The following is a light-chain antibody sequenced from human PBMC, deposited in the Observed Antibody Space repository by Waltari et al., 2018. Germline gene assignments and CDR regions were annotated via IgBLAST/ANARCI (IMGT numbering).Light chain of an antibody. CDR3: SSYTSSGTLYV. V-gene: IGLV2-14*01. CDR2: EVS. J-gene: IGLJ1*01. Sequence: QSALTQPASVYGSPGQSITISCSGTSRDVGGYNYVSWYHQHPDKAPQLMIYEVSNRPSGVSNRFSGSKSGNTASLAISGLQAEDEADYYCSSYTSSGTLYVFGTGTKVTVL. CDR1: SRDVGGYNY.